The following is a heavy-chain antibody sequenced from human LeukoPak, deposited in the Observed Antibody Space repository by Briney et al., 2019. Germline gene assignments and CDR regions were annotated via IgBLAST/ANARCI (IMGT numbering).Heavy chain of an antibody. CDR2: IGSSSIYI. J-gene: IGHJ3*02. CDR1: GFTFSSYS. Sequence: PGGSLRLSCAASGFTFSSYSMNWVRQAPGKGLEWVSSIGSSSIYIYYADSVKGRFTIFRDNAKNSLYLQMNSLRAEDTAVYYCARGRASFGQWLDGAFDIWGQGTMLTVSS. V-gene: IGHV3-21*01. CDR3: ARGRASFGQWLDGAFDI. D-gene: IGHD6-19*01.